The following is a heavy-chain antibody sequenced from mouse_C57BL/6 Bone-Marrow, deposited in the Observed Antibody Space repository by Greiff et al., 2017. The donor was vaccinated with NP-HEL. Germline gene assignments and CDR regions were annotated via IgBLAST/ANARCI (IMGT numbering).Heavy chain of an antibody. Sequence: QVHVKQSGAELVKPGASVKISCKASGYAFSSYWMNWVKQRPGQGLEWIGQIYPGDGDTNYNGKFKDKASLTADKSSSTAYMQLSSLTSEDSAVYCCARGAYGGQGTLVTVSA. J-gene: IGHJ3*01. V-gene: IGHV1-80*01. CDR2: IYPGDGDT. CDR1: GYAFSSYW. CDR3: ARGAY.